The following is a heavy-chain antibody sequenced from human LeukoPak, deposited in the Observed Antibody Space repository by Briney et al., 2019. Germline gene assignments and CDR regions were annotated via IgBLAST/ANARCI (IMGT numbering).Heavy chain of an antibody. J-gene: IGHJ5*02. CDR3: AKEQTYHYGSGSHNWFDP. CDR2: ISGSGGTT. D-gene: IGHD3-10*01. V-gene: IGHV3-23*01. CDR1: GFTFSSFA. Sequence: GGSLRLSCAASGFTFSSFAMSWVRQAPGKGLEWVSGISGSGGTTYYADSVQGRFTISRDNPKNTLYLQMNSLRAEDTAVYYCAKEQTYHYGSGSHNWFDPWGQGTLVTVSS.